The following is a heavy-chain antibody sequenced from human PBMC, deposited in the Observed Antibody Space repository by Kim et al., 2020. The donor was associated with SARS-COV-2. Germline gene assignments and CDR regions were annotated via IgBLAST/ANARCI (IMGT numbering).Heavy chain of an antibody. CDR1: GGSISSSNW. V-gene: IGHV4-4*02. D-gene: IGHD3-3*01. Sequence: SETLSLTCAVSGGSISSSNWWSWVRQPPGKGLEWIGEIYHSGSTNYNPSLKSRVTISVDKSKNQFSLKLSAVTAAATAVYYCASGTIFGVVLHYYGMDVWGQGTTVTVSS. CDR2: IYHSGST. CDR3: ASGTIFGVVLHYYGMDV. J-gene: IGHJ6*02.